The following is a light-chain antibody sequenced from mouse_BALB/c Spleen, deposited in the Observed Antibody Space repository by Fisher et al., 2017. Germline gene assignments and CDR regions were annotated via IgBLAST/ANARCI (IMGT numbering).Light chain of an antibody. CDR3: QQWSSNPLT. Sequence: IVITQTTAIMSASPGEKVTMTCSASSSVSYMHWYQQKSGTSPKRWIYDTSKLASGVPVRFSGSGSGTSYSLTISSMEAEDAATYYCQQWSSNPLTFGAGTKLELK. V-gene: IGKV4-59*01. CDR2: DTS. J-gene: IGKJ5*01. CDR1: SSVSY.